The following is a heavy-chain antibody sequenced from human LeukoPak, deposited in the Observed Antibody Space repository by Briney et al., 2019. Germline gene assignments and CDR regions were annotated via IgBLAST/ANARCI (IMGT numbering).Heavy chain of an antibody. V-gene: IGHV1-69*04. CDR3: ATTNDGGGYQWGDFFDF. Sequence: SVKVSCKASGGTSNSHAISWVRQAPGQGLEWMGRIIPNLGTTNRAQNFQDRVTLTADKSTNTAYLELTSLTSDDTAVYYCATTNDGGGYQWGDFFDFWGQGTLVTVSS. CDR1: GGTSNSHA. D-gene: IGHD3-22*01. CDR2: IIPNLGTT. J-gene: IGHJ4*02.